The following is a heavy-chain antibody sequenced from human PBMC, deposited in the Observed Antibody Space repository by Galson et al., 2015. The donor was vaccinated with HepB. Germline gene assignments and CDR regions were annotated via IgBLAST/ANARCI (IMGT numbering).Heavy chain of an antibody. J-gene: IGHJ3*02. CDR2: INTNTGNP. Sequence: SVKVSCKASGYIFNNYPVNWVRQAPGQGLEWMGWINTNTGNPTYAQGFTGRFVFSLDTSVSTAYLQISSLKAEDTAVYYCARDLEGGGSSSYPWGDAFDIWGQGTMVTVSS. CDR3: ARDLEGGGSSSYPWGDAFDI. V-gene: IGHV7-4-1*02. D-gene: IGHD6-13*01. CDR1: GYIFNNYP.